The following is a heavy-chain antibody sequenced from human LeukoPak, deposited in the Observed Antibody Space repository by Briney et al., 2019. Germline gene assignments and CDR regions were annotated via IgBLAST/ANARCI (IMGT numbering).Heavy chain of an antibody. V-gene: IGHV1-2*02. D-gene: IGHD6-6*01. J-gene: IGHJ5*02. CDR3: ARDRIAASNWFDP. Sequence: ASVKVSCKASGGTFSSYAISWVRQAPGQGLEWMGWINPNTGGTNYAQKFQGRVTMTRDTSITTAYMELTRLQSDDTAVYYCARDRIAASNWFDPWGQGTLVTVSS. CDR1: GGTFSSYA. CDR2: INPNTGGT.